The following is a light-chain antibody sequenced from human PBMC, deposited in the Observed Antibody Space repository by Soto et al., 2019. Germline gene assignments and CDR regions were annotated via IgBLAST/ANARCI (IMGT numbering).Light chain of an antibody. CDR1: SSDVGGYNY. J-gene: IGLJ1*01. CDR3: SSYTLNSTYV. Sequence: QSALTQPASVSGSPGQSITISCTGTSSDVGGYNYVSWYQQHPGKVPKLMIYEVSNRPSGVSNRFSGSKSGNTASLTISGLQAEDEADYYCSSYTLNSTYVFGTGTKVTVL. CDR2: EVS. V-gene: IGLV2-14*01.